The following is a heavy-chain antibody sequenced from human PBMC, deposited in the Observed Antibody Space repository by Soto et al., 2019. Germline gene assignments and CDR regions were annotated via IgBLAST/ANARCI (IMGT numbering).Heavy chain of an antibody. Sequence: QVQLVDSGGGVVQPGTSLRLSCVGSGFAFINYGIHWVRQAPGKGLEWVAVITYDGNNQYYGDSVKGRFTISRDDSRNMVYLQMNSLRADDTAMYYCANDWRHNDRSGLDAFHLLGQGTMVPVSS. V-gene: IGHV3-30*18. J-gene: IGHJ3*01. CDR1: GFAFINYG. CDR3: ANDWRHNDRSGLDAFHL. CDR2: ITYDGNNQ. D-gene: IGHD3-22*01.